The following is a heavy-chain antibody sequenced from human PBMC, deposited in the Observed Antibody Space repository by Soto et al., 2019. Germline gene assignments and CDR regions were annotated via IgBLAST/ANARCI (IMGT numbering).Heavy chain of an antibody. CDR3: FTLYCIHGACPLRRDC. V-gene: IGHV3-15*01. Sequence: GGSLRLSCAASGFTFSNAWMSWVRQAPGKGLEWVGRIKTKSEGGTTDYAAPVKGRFTISRDDSQNTLYLQMDSLKTEDTAMYYCFTLYCIHGACPLRRDCWGQGTLVTVSS. CDR2: IKTKSEGGTT. J-gene: IGHJ4*02. D-gene: IGHD2-8*01. CDR1: GFTFSNAW.